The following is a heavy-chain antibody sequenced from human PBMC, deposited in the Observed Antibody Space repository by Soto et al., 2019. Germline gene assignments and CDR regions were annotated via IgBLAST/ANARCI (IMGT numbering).Heavy chain of an antibody. V-gene: IGHV1-2*04. J-gene: IGHJ4*02. CDR1: GYTFTGYY. CDR3: ARDKGGGYFRRGYLDY. Sequence: ASVKVSCKASGYTFTGYYMHWVRQAPGQGLEWMGWINPNSGGTNYAQKFQGWVTMTRDTSISTAYMELSRLRSDDTAGYYCARDKGGGYFRRGYLDYWGQGTLVTESS. D-gene: IGHD5-12*01. CDR2: INPNSGGT.